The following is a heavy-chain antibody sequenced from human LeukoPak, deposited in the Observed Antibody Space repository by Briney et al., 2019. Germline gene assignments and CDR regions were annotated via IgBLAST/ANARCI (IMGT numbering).Heavy chain of an antibody. Sequence: ASVKVSCKVSGYTLTELSMHWVRQAPGKGLEWMGGFDPEDGETIYAQKFQGRVTMTEDTSTDTAYMELSSLRSEDTAVYYCATGHRVRSGWYHLDYWGQGTLVTVSS. CDR2: FDPEDGET. CDR1: GYTLTELS. D-gene: IGHD6-19*01. J-gene: IGHJ4*02. CDR3: ATGHRVRSGWYHLDY. V-gene: IGHV1-24*01.